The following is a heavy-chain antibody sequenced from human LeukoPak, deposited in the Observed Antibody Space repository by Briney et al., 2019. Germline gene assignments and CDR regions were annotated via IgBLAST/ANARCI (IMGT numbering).Heavy chain of an antibody. D-gene: IGHD3-16*01. CDR1: GFTFSNYG. CDR3: AKPYDYVWGSNIDY. J-gene: IGHJ4*02. Sequence: GGSLRLSCAASGFTFSNYGMHWVRQAPGKGLEWVAVISYDGSNKYYADSVKGRFTISRDNSKNTLYLQMNSLRAEDTAVYYCAKPYDYVWGSNIDYWGQGTLVTVSS. CDR2: ISYDGSNK. V-gene: IGHV3-30*18.